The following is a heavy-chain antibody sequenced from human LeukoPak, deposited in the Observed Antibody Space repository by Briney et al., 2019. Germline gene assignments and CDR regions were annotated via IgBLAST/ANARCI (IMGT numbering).Heavy chain of an antibody. D-gene: IGHD6-13*01. CDR3: ARSSLGAFDI. Sequence: PGGSLRLSCAASGSTFSSYWVHWVRQAPGKGLVWVSRIDSDGSNTNYADSVKGRFTISRDNAKNTLFLQMNSLRGEDTAVYYCARSSLGAFDIWGQGTMVTVSS. V-gene: IGHV3-74*01. CDR1: GSTFSSYW. J-gene: IGHJ3*02. CDR2: IDSDGSNT.